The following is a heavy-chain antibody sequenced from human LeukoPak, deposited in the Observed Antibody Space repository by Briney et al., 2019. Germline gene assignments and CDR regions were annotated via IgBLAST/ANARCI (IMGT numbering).Heavy chain of an antibody. CDR2: INPNTGGT. J-gene: IGHJ3*02. D-gene: IGHD3-22*01. V-gene: IGHV1-2*02. Sequence: ASVKVSCKTSGYXFSDYYIHWVRQAPGQGLEWMGWINPNTGGTHYAQKFQGRVTMTRDTSITTVYMELSSLGSDDSAVYYCARYSYDSSGSSSDAFDIWGRGTMVTVSS. CDR1: GYXFSDYY. CDR3: ARYSYDSSGSSSDAFDI.